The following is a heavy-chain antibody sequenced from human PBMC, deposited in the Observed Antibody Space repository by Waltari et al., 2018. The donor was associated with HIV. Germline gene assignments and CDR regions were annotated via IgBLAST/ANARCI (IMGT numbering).Heavy chain of an antibody. V-gene: IGHV3-53*01. CDR3: ARDPRSSGYYGMDV. CDR2: IYSGGSR. J-gene: IGHJ6*02. CDR1: GFTISSNY. D-gene: IGHD1-26*01. Sequence: EVQLVASGGGLIEPGGSLRVSCAASGFTISSNYMSWVRPAPGKGREWVSVIYSGGSRYYADSVKGRFISSRDNSKNTVSLHMNSLRAEDTAVYYCARDPRSSGYYGMDVWGQGIKVTVSS.